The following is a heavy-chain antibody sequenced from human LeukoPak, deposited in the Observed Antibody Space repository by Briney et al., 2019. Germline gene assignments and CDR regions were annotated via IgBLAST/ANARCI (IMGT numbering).Heavy chain of an antibody. CDR1: GFTFSNYA. Sequence: GGSLRLSCAASGFTFSNYAMHWVRQAPGKGLAGVAYIRYDGSSAYYADFVKGRFTISRDNSKNTLYLQMHSLRAEDTAVYYCARALNWGPDYYFDYWGQGTLVTVSS. CDR3: ARALNWGPDYYFDY. V-gene: IGHV3-30*02. CDR2: IRYDGSSA. D-gene: IGHD7-27*01. J-gene: IGHJ4*02.